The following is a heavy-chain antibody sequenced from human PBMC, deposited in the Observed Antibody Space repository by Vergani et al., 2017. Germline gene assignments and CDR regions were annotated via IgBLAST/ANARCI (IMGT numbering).Heavy chain of an antibody. Sequence: QLQLQESGPGQVKPSETLSLTCTVSGGSIRSGGYSWSWIRQHPGKGLEWIGYSYYSGTTYYNPSLKSRVTISVDTTKNQFSLKLSSVTAADTAVYYCARYGETYYYDSSGYAFDYWGQGTLVTVSS. V-gene: IGHV4-31*03. CDR2: SYYSGTT. D-gene: IGHD3-22*01. CDR1: GGSIRSGGYS. J-gene: IGHJ4*02. CDR3: ARYGETYYYDSSGYAFDY.